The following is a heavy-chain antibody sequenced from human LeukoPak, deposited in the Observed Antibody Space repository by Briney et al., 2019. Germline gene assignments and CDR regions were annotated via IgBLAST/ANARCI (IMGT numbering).Heavy chain of an antibody. CDR1: GFTFSNYG. V-gene: IGHV3-15*01. Sequence: GGSLRLSCAASGFTFSNYGMNWVRQAPGKGLEWVGRIKSKTDGGTTDYAAPVKGRFTISRDDSKNTLYLQMNSLKTEDTAVYYCTTLVVAATPVDWFDPWGQGTLVTVSS. CDR2: IKSKTDGGTT. D-gene: IGHD2-15*01. CDR3: TTLVVAATPVDWFDP. J-gene: IGHJ5*02.